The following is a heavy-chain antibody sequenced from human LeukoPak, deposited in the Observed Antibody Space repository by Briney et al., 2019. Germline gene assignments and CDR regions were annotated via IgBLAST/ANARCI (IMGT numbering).Heavy chain of an antibody. J-gene: IGHJ4*02. V-gene: IGHV4-30-4*08. D-gene: IGHD3-22*01. CDR1: GGSISSGDYY. CDR2: IYYSGST. CDR3: ARGTYDSSPGDY. Sequence: SETLSLTCTVSGGSISSGDYYWSWIRQPPGKGLEWIGYIYYSGSTYYNPSLKSRVTIPVDTSKNQFSLKLSSVTAADTAVYYCARGTYDSSPGDYWGQGTLVTVSS.